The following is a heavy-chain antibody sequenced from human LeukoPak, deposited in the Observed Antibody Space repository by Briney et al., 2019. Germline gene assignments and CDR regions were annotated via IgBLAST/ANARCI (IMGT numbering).Heavy chain of an antibody. D-gene: IGHD4-17*01. CDR2: IYPGDSDT. CDR3: ARRGGDYGDHDAFDI. CDR1: GYSFTSYW. Sequence: GESLKISCKGSGYSFTSYWIGWVRQMPGKGLEWMVIIYPGDSDTRYSPYFQGQVTTPAAKSISTAYLQWSSLKASDTAMYYCARRGGDYGDHDAFDIWGQGTMVTVSS. J-gene: IGHJ3*02. V-gene: IGHV5-51*01.